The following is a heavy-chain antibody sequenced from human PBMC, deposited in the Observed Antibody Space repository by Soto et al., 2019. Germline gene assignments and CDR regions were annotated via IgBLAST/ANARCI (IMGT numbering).Heavy chain of an antibody. CDR3: AREIRSGRYYYGMDV. CDR2: IYYSGST. D-gene: IGHD3-3*01. Sequence: SETLSLTCTVSGGSISSYYWSWIRQPPGKGLEWIGYIYYSGSTNYNPSLKSRVTISVDTSKNQFSLKLSSVTAADTAVYYCAREIRSGRYYYGMDVWGQGTTVTVSS. CDR1: GGSISSYY. J-gene: IGHJ6*02. V-gene: IGHV4-59*01.